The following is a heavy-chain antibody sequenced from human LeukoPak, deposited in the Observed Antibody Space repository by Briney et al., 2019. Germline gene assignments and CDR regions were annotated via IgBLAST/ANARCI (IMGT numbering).Heavy chain of an antibody. Sequence: ASVKVSCKASGYTFTSYDINWVRQATGQGLEWMGWMNPNSGNTGYAQKFQGRVTITRNTPISTAYMELSSLRSEDTAVYNCARGADFWSGQGFDPWGQGTLVTVSS. V-gene: IGHV1-8*03. D-gene: IGHD3-3*01. J-gene: IGHJ5*02. CDR2: MNPNSGNT. CDR1: GYTFTSYD. CDR3: ARGADFWSGQGFDP.